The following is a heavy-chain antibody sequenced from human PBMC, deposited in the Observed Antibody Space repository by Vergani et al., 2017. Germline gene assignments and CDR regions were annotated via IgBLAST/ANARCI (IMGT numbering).Heavy chain of an antibody. CDR2: ISGSGSTI. D-gene: IGHD7-27*01. CDR3: ARSLLGIEESWADDY. J-gene: IGHJ4*02. Sequence: QVQLVESGGGLVKPGGSLRLSCAASGFTFSDYYMSWIRQAPGKGLEWVSYISGSGSTIYNADSVKGRFTFSRDNAKNSLYLQMNSLRAEATAVYYCARSLLGIEESWADDYWGQGTLVTVSS. CDR1: GFTFSDYY. V-gene: IGHV3-11*01.